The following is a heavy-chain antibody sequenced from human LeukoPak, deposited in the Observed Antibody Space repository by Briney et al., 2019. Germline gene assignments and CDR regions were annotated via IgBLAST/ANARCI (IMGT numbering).Heavy chain of an antibody. D-gene: IGHD5-18*01. J-gene: IGHJ6*02. Sequence: PGGSLRLSCAASGFTFSSYWMHWVRQAPGKGLVWVSRINSDGSSTSYADSVKGRFTISRDNAKNTLYLQMNSLRAEDTAVYYCARGGYSYGHYYYYYYGMDVWGQGTTVTVSS. V-gene: IGHV3-74*01. CDR2: INSDGSST. CDR3: ARGGYSYGHYYYYYYGMDV. CDR1: GFTFSSYW.